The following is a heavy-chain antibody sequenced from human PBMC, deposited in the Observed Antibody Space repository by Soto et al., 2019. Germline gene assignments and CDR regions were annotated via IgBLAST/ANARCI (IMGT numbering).Heavy chain of an antibody. D-gene: IGHD1-26*01. CDR1: GGSISSNNW. V-gene: IGHV4-4*02. CDR3: ARAYRRYGMDV. J-gene: IGHJ6*02. CDR2: IYHSGTT. Sequence: QVQLQESGPGLVKPSGTLSLTCAVSGGSISSNNWWSWVRQPPGKGLEWIGEIYHSGTTNYKPSLKSRVTISVDMSRNQFSLKLSSVTAADTAAYYCARAYRRYGMDVWGQGTTVTVSS.